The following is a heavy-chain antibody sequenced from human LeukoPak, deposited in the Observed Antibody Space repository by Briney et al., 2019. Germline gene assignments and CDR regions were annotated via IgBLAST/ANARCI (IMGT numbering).Heavy chain of an antibody. CDR3: ARVVTNFWYDY. J-gene: IGHJ4*02. CDR2: IYPGDSDT. D-gene: IGHD3-3*01. CDR1: GYSFSSYW. Sequence: GESLKISCKGSGYSFSSYWIGWVRQMPGKGLEWMGIIYPGDSDTRYSPSFQGQVTISADKSISTAYRQWSSLKASDTAMYYCARVVTNFWYDYWGQGTLVTVSS. V-gene: IGHV5-51*01.